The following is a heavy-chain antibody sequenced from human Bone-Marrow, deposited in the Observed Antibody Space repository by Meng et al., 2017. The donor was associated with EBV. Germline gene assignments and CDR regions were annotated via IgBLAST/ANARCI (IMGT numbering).Heavy chain of an antibody. J-gene: IGHJ4*02. V-gene: IGHV3-23*04. CDR2: ISGSGYST. CDR1: GFTFSSHA. Sequence: VQLVESGGGLVQPGESRTLSCAASGFTFSSHAMNWVRQAPGKGLEWVSVISGSGYSTFYADSVSGRFTISRDNSNNTLYLQMNSLRAEDTAVYYCANRLAGAFDYWGQGTLVTVSS. CDR3: ANRLAGAFDY.